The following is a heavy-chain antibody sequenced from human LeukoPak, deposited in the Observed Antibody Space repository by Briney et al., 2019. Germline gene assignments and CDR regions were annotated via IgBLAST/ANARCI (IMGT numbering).Heavy chain of an antibody. V-gene: IGHV1-18*01. J-gene: IGHJ3*02. Sequence: SVKVSCKASGYTFSSYAITWVRQAPGQGLEWMGWISAYNGNTNYAQKLQGRVTMTTDTSTSAAYMELRSLRSDDTAVYYCARAIAAAALGAFDIWGQGTMVTVSS. CDR2: ISAYNGNT. D-gene: IGHD6-13*01. CDR1: GYTFSSYA. CDR3: ARAIAAAALGAFDI.